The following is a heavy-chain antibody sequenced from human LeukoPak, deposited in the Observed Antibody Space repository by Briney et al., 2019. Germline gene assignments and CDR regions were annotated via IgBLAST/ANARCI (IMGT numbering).Heavy chain of an antibody. CDR1: GFSFSSYW. J-gene: IGHJ4*02. CDR2: INQDGSEK. V-gene: IGHV3-7*03. Sequence: GGSLRLSCAASGFSFSSYWMSWVRQAPGKGLEWVANINQDGSEKYYVDSLKGRFTISRDNAKNTQYLQMNSLRAEDTAVYYCAKEVTMIVVSPLDYWGQGTLVTVSS. D-gene: IGHD3-22*01. CDR3: AKEVTMIVVSPLDY.